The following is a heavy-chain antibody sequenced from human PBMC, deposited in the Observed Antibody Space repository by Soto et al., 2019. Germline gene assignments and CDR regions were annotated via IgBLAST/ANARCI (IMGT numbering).Heavy chain of an antibody. D-gene: IGHD6-13*01. CDR2: IYHSGST. CDR3: ARASSSSWYDYYYYMDV. CDR1: SGSISSSNW. V-gene: IGHV4-4*02. J-gene: IGHJ6*03. Sequence: PSETLSLTCAVSSGSISSSNWWSWVRQPPRKGLEWIGEIYHSGSTNYNPSLKSRVTISVDKSKNQFSLKLSSVTAADTAVYYCARASSSSWYDYYYYMDVWGKGTTVTVSS.